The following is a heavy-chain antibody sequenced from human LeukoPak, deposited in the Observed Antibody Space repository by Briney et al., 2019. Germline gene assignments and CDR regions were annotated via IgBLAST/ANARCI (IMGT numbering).Heavy chain of an antibody. Sequence: SETLSLTCTVSGGSISSYYWSWIRQPPGKGLEWVGYIYYSGSTNYNPSLKSRVTISVDTSKNQFSLKQSSVTAADTAVYYCARNDYSKGLDYWGQGTLVTVSS. J-gene: IGHJ4*02. CDR2: IYYSGST. D-gene: IGHD4-11*01. CDR1: GGSISSYY. CDR3: ARNDYSKGLDY. V-gene: IGHV4-59*01.